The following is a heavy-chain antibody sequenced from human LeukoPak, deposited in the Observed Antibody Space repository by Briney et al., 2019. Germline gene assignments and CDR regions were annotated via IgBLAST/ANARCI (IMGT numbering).Heavy chain of an antibody. J-gene: IGHJ3*01. CDR1: GYTLTTFY. V-gene: IGHV1-46*01. CDR3: VREAPPGSFTYAFDL. CDR2: IIPSDGST. D-gene: IGHD3-10*01. Sequence: ASVKVSCKTSGYTLTTFYMHWVRQAPGQGPEWMGMIIPSDGSTTYAQQFQGRVTMTSDTSTSTLYMELSSLISEDTAIYYCVREAPPGSFTYAFDLWGQGTRVTVSS.